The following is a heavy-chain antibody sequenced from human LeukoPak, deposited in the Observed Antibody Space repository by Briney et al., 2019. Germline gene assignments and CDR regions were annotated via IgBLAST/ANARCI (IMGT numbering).Heavy chain of an antibody. CDR2: IYYSGST. CDR1: GGSISSYY. V-gene: IGHV4-59*12. J-gene: IGHJ3*02. CDR3: AVSRFDAFDI. Sequence: SETLSLTCTVSGGSISSYYWSWIRQPPGKGLEWIGYIYYSGSTNYNPSLKSRVTISVDKSKNQFSLKLSSVTAADTAVYYCAVSRFDAFDIWGQGTMVTVSS. D-gene: IGHD6-13*01.